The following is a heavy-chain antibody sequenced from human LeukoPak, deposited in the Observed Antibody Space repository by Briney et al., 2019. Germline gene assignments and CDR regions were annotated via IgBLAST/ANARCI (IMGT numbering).Heavy chain of an antibody. V-gene: IGHV1-18*01. D-gene: IGHD6-13*01. Sequence: ASVKVSCKASGYNFDKFGIAWVRQAPGQGLEWMGWINTHNGNTKYAQQYQGRVTMTTDTSTSTVYMELRSLRSDDTAAYFCARDTPQHLKRYDYWGQGTQVTVSS. CDR1: GYNFDKFG. J-gene: IGHJ4*02. CDR2: INTHNGNT. CDR3: ARDTPQHLKRYDY.